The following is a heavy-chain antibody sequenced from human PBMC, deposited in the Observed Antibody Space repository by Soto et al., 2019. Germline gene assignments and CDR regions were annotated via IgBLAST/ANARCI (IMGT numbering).Heavy chain of an antibody. CDR3: AREGTVLMVYAVYKRNWFDP. D-gene: IGHD2-8*01. CDR1: GYTFTGYY. CDR2: INPNSGGT. J-gene: IGHJ5*02. Sequence: ASVKVSCKASGYTFTGYYMHWVRQAPGQGLEWMGWINPNSGGTNYAQKFQGRVTMTRDTSISTAYMELSRLRSDDTAVYYCAREGTVLMVYAVYKRNWFDPWGQGTLVTVSS. V-gene: IGHV1-2*02.